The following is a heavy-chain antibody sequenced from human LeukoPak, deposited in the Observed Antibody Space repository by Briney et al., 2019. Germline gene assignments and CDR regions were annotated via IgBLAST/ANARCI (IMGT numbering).Heavy chain of an antibody. CDR3: ARGIPRQYYYDSSGYYYRD. D-gene: IGHD3-22*01. J-gene: IGHJ4*02. CDR1: GGSFSGYY. CDR2: INHSGST. V-gene: IGHV4-34*01. Sequence: NPSETLSLTCAVYGGSFSGYYWSWIRQPPGKGLEWIGEINHSGSTNYNPSLKSRVTISVDTSKNQFSLKLSSVTAADTAVYYCARGIPRQYYYDSSGYYYRDWGQGTLVTVSS.